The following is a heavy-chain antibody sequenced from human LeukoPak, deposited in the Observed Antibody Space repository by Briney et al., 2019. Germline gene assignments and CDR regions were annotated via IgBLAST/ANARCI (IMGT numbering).Heavy chain of an antibody. J-gene: IGHJ4*02. D-gene: IGHD3-9*01. CDR2: ISGSGGST. CDR1: GFTFSSYA. CDR3: AKELLRYFDWLFSGFDY. V-gene: IGHV3-23*01. Sequence: TGGSLRLSCAASGFTFSSYAMSWVRQAPGKGLEWVSAISGSGGSTYYADSVKGRFTISRDNSKNTLYLQMNSLRAEDTAVYYCAKELLRYFDWLFSGFDYWGQGTLVTVSS.